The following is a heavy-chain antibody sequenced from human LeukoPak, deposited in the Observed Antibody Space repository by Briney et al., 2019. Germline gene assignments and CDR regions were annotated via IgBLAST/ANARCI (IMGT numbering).Heavy chain of an antibody. CDR2: MRHSGGT. CDR1: GGSISSGSYS. J-gene: IGHJ3*01. V-gene: IGHV4-30-2*01. Sequence: SETLSLTCAVSGGSISSGSYSWSLIRQPPGKGLEWIGYMRHSGGTYYNPSLKSRVTISVDKSKNQFSLELSSVTAADTAVYYCAKHGVSPDAFDVWGQGTMVTVSS. D-gene: IGHD2-8*01. CDR3: AKHGVSPDAFDV.